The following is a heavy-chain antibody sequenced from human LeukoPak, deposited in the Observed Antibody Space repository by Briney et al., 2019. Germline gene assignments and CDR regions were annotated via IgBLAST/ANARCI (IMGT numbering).Heavy chain of an antibody. Sequence: PSETLSLTCTVSGGSISSSSYYWGWIRQPPGKGLEWIGSIYYSGSTYYNPSLKSRVTISVDTSKNQFSLKLSSVTAADTAVYYCARDPTVVTHFDYWGQGTLVTVSS. CDR1: GGSISSSSYY. CDR3: ARDPTVVTHFDY. D-gene: IGHD4-23*01. CDR2: IYYSGST. J-gene: IGHJ4*02. V-gene: IGHV4-39*07.